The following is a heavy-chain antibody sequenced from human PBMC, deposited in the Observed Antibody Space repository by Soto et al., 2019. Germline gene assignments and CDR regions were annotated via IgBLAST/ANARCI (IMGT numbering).Heavy chain of an antibody. D-gene: IGHD2-15*01. V-gene: IGHV4-4*02. J-gene: IGHJ3*02. Sequence: QMQLQESGPGLVKPSGTLSLTCTVSGVSINSANWWTWVRQSPGKGLEWIGEIYHSGSTNFNPSLKSRVTISVDNSKNQFCVELTSVTAADTAVYYCARYCGVGSCYLGAFDIWGQGTMVTVSS. CDR3: ARYCGVGSCYLGAFDI. CDR1: GVSINSANW. CDR2: IYHSGST.